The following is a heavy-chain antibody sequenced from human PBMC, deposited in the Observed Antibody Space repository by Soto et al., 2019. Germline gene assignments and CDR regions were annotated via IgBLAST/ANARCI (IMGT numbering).Heavy chain of an antibody. Sequence: QVQLVESGGGVVQPGRSLRLSCAASGFTFASYGMHWVRQAPGKGLEWVATIWCDGDNKKFAESVKGRFTISRDNPKNTLYLQMNSLRVDDTAVYFCAREFAEWTFDYWGQGTLVSVSS. CDR3: AREFAEWTFDY. V-gene: IGHV3-33*01. CDR2: IWCDGDNK. D-gene: IGHD2-21*01. J-gene: IGHJ4*02. CDR1: GFTFASYG.